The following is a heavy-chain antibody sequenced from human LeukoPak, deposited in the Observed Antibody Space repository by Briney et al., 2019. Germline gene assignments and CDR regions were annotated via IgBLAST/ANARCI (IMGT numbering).Heavy chain of an antibody. CDR2: IWYDGSNK. J-gene: IGHJ4*02. CDR3: ARDRAAADLDY. Sequence: GGSLRLSCAASGFTFSTYGMHWVRQAPGKGLEWVTVIWYDGSNKFYADSVKGRFTISRDNSKNTLYLQMNSLRAEDTAVYYCARDRAAADLDYWGQGTLVTVSS. D-gene: IGHD6-13*01. CDR1: GFTFSTYG. V-gene: IGHV3-33*08.